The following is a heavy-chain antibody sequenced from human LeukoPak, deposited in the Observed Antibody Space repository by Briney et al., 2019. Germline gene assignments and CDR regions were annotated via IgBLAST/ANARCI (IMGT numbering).Heavy chain of an antibody. D-gene: IGHD3-10*01. CDR3: AKDYGPEYASGSSYFDS. J-gene: IGHJ4*02. Sequence: GGSLRLSCAASGFTFKTYGVHWVRQAPGKGLEWVAVIVHDGRNKYYGDSVKGRFTISRDNSKNMVYLQMNGLRAEDTARYYCAKDYGPEYASGSSYFDSWGQGTPVTVSS. V-gene: IGHV3-30*02. CDR1: GFTFKTYG. CDR2: IVHDGRNK.